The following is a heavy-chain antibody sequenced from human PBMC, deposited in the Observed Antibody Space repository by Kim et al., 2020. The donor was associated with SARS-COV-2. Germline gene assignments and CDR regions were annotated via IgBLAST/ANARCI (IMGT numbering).Heavy chain of an antibody. Sequence: SETLSLTCTVSGGSISSSSYYWGWIRQPPGKGLEWIGSIYYSGSTYYNPSLKSRVTISVDTSKNQFSLKLSSVTAADTAVYYCARLGITMVRGVIPDWG. CDR2: IYYSGST. D-gene: IGHD3-10*01. CDR1: GGSISSSSYY. CDR3: ARLGITMVRGVIPD. V-gene: IGHV4-39*01. J-gene: IGHJ1*01.